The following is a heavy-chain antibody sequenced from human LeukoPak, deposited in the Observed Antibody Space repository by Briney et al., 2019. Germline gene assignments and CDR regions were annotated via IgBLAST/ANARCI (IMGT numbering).Heavy chain of an antibody. Sequence: GECLQISCKGSGYRFSTYWIAWVRPMPGKGLGWMGIIYPAYSDTIYSPSLQGQVTISADKSISTACLQWSSLKASDTAMYYCARSSCTSASCPFDYWSQGSLATV. CDR1: GYRFSTYW. J-gene: IGHJ4*01. D-gene: IGHD2-2*01. CDR2: IYPAYSDT. CDR3: ARSSCTSASCPFDY. V-gene: IGHV5-51*01.